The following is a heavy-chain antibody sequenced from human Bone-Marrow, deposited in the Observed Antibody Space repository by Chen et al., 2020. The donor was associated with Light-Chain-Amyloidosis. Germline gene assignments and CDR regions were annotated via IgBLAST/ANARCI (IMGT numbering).Heavy chain of an antibody. Sequence: QVQLVQSGAEVKKPGASVKVSCKASGYTFTSYDINWVRQAPGQGLEWMGWMNPNSGNTGYAQKFQGRVTMTRNTSISTAYMELSSLRSEDTAVYYCARTLGGLYYYYYYMDVWGKGTTVTVSS. V-gene: IGHV1-8*01. CDR3: ARTLGGLYYYYYYMDV. J-gene: IGHJ6*03. CDR1: GYTFTSYD. CDR2: MNPNSGNT. D-gene: IGHD2-15*01.